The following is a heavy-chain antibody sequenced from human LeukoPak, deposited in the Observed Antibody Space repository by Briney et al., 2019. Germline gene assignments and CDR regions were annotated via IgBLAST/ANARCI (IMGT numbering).Heavy chain of an antibody. Sequence: SETLSLTCTVSGGSISSYYWSWIRQPPGRGLEWIGYIYYSGSTNYNPSLKSRVTISVDTSKKQFSLKLSSVTAADTAVYYCARHFAFSYYYMDVWGKGTTVTVSS. J-gene: IGHJ6*03. CDR3: ARHFAFSYYYMDV. CDR2: IYYSGST. CDR1: GGSISSYY. V-gene: IGHV4-59*08.